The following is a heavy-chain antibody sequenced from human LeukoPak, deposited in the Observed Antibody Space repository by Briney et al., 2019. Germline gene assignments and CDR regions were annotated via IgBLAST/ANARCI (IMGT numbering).Heavy chain of an antibody. V-gene: IGHV4-4*07. CDR1: GGSISNYY. CDR3: ARRSSGYWDPYFDY. D-gene: IGHD3-22*01. CDR2: IYTSGST. J-gene: IGHJ4*02. Sequence: SETLSLTCTVSGGSISNYYWSWIRQPAGKGLEWIGRIYTSGSTNYNPSLKSRVTLSVDTSKNQFSLKLSSVTAADTAVYYCARRSSGYWDPYFDYWGQGTLVTVSS.